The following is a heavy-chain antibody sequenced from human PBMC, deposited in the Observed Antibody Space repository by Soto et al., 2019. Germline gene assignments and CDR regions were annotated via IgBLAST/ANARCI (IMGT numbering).Heavy chain of an antibody. V-gene: IGHV4-59*01. J-gene: IGHJ6*03. CDR1: GGSISSYY. CDR3: ARGRDYGDKYYYYYYKDV. D-gene: IGHD4-17*01. Sequence: SETLSLTCTVSGGSISSYYWSWIRQPPGKGLEWIGYIYYSGSTNYNPSLKSRVTISVDTSKNQFSLKLSSVTAADTAVYYCARGRDYGDKYYYYYYKDVWGKGTTVTVSS. CDR2: IYYSGST.